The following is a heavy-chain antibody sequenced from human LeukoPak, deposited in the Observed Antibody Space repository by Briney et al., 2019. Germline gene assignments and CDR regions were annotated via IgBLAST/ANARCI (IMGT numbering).Heavy chain of an antibody. J-gene: IGHJ4*02. CDR1: GGSISSSSYY. D-gene: IGHD3-22*01. CDR2: IYYSGST. Sequence: SETLSLTCTVSGGSISSSSYYWGWIRQPPGKGLEWIGSIYYSGSTYYDPSLKSRVTISVDTSKNQFSLKLSSVTAADTAVYYCARLPYYDSSGYYSYFDYWGQGTLVTVSS. V-gene: IGHV4-39*01. CDR3: ARLPYYDSSGYYSYFDY.